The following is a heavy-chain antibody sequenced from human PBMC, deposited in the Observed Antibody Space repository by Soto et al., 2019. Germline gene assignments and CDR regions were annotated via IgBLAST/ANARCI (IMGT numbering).Heavy chain of an antibody. CDR1: GFTFSSYS. CDR2: ISSSSSYI. Sequence: EVQLVESGGGLVKPGGSLRLSCAASGFTFSSYSMNWVRQAPGKGLEWVSSISSSSSYIYYADSVKGRFTISSDNAKNSLYLQMISLRAEDTAVYYCARELRDVDWYFDLWGRGTLVTVSS. J-gene: IGHJ2*01. V-gene: IGHV3-21*01. CDR3: ARELRDVDWYFDL. D-gene: IGHD2-8*01.